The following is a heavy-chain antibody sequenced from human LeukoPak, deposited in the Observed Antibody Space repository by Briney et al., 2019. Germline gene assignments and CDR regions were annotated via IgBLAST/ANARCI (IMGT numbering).Heavy chain of an antibody. V-gene: IGHV1-69*06. J-gene: IGHJ4*02. CDR2: IIPIFGTA. CDR1: GGTFSSYA. Sequence: SVKVSRKASGGTFSSYAISWVRQAPGQGLEWMGGIIPIFGTANYAQKFQGRVTMTEDTSTDTAYMELSSLRSEDTAVYYCATETYYDFWSGYYTNWGQGTLVTVSS. CDR3: ATETYYDFWSGYYTN. D-gene: IGHD3-3*01.